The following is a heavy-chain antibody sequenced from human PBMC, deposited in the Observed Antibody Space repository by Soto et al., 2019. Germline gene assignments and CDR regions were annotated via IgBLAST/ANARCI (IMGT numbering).Heavy chain of an antibody. CDR3: ARDNRYYDSSGYGLDYYYYGMDV. V-gene: IGHV3-30-3*01. CDR2: ISYDGSNK. Sequence: PGGSLRLACAASGVSVRSYVMDGVRQAPGKGLEWVAVISYDGSNKYYADSVKGRFTISRDNSKNTLYLQMNSLRAEDTAVYYCARDNRYYDSSGYGLDYYYYGMDVWGQGTTVTVSS. J-gene: IGHJ6*02. D-gene: IGHD3-22*01. CDR1: GVSVRSYV.